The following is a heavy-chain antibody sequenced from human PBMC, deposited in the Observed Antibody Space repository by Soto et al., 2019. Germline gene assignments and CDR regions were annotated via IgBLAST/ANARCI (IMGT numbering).Heavy chain of an antibody. CDR1: GFTFSSYW. CDR2: IKQDGSEK. D-gene: IGHD5-12*01. CDR3: ARDVARWLHQGGVAFDI. Sequence: PGGSLRLSCAASGFTFSSYWMSWVRQAPGKGLEWVANIKQDGSEKYYVDSVKGRFTISRDNAENSLYLQMNSLRAEDTAVYYCARDVARWLHQGGVAFDIWGQGTMVTVSS. V-gene: IGHV3-7*03. J-gene: IGHJ3*02.